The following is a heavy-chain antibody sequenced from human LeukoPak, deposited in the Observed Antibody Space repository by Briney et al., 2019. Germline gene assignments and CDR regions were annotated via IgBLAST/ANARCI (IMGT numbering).Heavy chain of an antibody. D-gene: IGHD2-8*01. Sequence: PSETLSLTCAVYGGSFSGYYWSWIRQPPGKGLEWIGEINHSGSTNYNPSLKSRVTISVDTSKNQFSLKLSSVTAADTAVYYCARSYCTKCNAFDIWGQGTMVTVSS. CDR3: ARSYCTKCNAFDI. V-gene: IGHV4-34*01. CDR2: INHSGST. J-gene: IGHJ3*02. CDR1: GGSFSGYY.